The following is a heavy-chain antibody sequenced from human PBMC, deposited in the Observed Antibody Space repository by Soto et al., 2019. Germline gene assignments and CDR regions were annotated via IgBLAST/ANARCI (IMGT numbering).Heavy chain of an antibody. CDR3: ARAPRRGYYDSSGYKPFDY. D-gene: IGHD3-22*01. Sequence: KTSETLSLTCAVYGGSFIGYYCILIRHPPFKWLEWIVEINHSGSTNYNPSLKSRVTISVDTSKNQFSLKLSSVTAADTAVYYCARAPRRGYYDSSGYKPFDYWGQGTLVTVSS. CDR2: INHSGST. CDR1: GGSFIGYY. J-gene: IGHJ4*02. V-gene: IGHV4-34*01.